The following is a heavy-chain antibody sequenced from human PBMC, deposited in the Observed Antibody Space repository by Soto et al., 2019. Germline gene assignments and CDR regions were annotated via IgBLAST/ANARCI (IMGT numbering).Heavy chain of an antibody. CDR2: IKSKTDGGTT. V-gene: IGHV3-15*01. CDR3: TTEVRGVPYGMDV. CDR1: GYTFSNAW. Sequence: GGSLRLSCAASGYTFSNAWMSWVRQAPGKGLEWVGRIKSKTDGGTTDYAAPVKGRFTISRDDSKNTLYLQMNSLKTEDTAVYYCTTEVRGVPYGMDVWGQGTTVTVSS. D-gene: IGHD3-10*01. J-gene: IGHJ6*02.